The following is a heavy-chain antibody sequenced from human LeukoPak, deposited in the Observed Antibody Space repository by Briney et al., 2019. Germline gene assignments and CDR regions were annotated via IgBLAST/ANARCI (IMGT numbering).Heavy chain of an antibody. CDR1: GFTFSSYA. D-gene: IGHD6-19*01. CDR3: AKELSGGWPFDY. J-gene: IGHJ4*02. CDR2: INDSGGST. V-gene: IGHV3-23*01. Sequence: GGSLRLSCAASGFTFSSYAMSWVRQAPGKGLEWASGINDSGGSTNYADSVKGRFTISRDNSKNTLFLQMNSLRAEDTAVYYCAKELSGGWPFDYWGQGTLVTVSS.